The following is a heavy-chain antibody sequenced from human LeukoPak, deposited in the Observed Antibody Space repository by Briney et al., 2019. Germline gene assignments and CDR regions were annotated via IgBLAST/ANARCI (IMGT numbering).Heavy chain of an antibody. CDR1: GGTFSSYA. V-gene: IGHV1-69*04. J-gene: IGHJ5*02. CDR3: ARDPDLWFGELLSKDNWLDP. D-gene: IGHD3-10*01. CDR2: IIPILGIA. Sequence: ASVKVSCKASGGTFSSYAISWVRQAPGQGLEWMGRIIPILGIANYAQKFQGRVTITADKSTSTAYMELSSLRSEDTAVYYCARDPDLWFGELLSKDNWLDPWGQGTLVTVSS.